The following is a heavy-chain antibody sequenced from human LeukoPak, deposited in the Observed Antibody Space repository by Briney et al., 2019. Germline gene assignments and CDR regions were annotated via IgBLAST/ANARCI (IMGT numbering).Heavy chain of an antibody. CDR3: AKDMCSSTSCSRRAFDI. Sequence: GRSLRLSCAASGFTFSSFAMHWVRQAPAKGLEWVAVISYDGSNKYYADSVKGRFTISRDNSENTLYLQMNSLRAEDTAVFYCAKDMCSSTSCSRRAFDIWGQGTMVTVSS. V-gene: IGHV3-30-3*01. CDR2: ISYDGSNK. J-gene: IGHJ3*02. D-gene: IGHD2-2*01. CDR1: GFTFSSFA.